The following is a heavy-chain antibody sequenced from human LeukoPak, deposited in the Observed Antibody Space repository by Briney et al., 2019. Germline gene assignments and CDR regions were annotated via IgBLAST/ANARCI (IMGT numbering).Heavy chain of an antibody. V-gene: IGHV3-30*02. CDR1: GFTFSSYG. Sequence: GGSLRLSCAASGFTFSSYGMHWVRQAPGKGLEWVAFIRYDGSNKYYADSVKGRFTISRDNSKNTLYLQMSSLRAEDTAVYYCVRDRVTTGDAFDIWGQGTMVTVSS. CDR3: VRDRVTTGDAFDI. CDR2: IRYDGSNK. J-gene: IGHJ3*02. D-gene: IGHD4-17*01.